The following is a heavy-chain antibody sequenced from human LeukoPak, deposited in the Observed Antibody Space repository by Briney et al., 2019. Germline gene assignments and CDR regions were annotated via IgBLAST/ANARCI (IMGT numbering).Heavy chain of an antibody. CDR1: GFTVSSNY. V-gene: IGHV3-7*01. CDR3: ARIYYDYVWGSQRPFYFDY. J-gene: IGHJ4*02. CDR2: IRQDGSQQ. Sequence: GGSLRLSCAASGFTVSSNYMSWVRQAPGKGLEWVASIRQDGSQQFYVDSVKGRFTISRDNAKNSLYLQMYSLRAEDTSVYYCARIYYDYVWGSQRPFYFDYWGQGTLVTVSP. D-gene: IGHD3-16*01.